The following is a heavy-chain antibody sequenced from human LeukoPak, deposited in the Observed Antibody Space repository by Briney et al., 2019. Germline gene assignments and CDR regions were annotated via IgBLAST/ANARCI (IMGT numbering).Heavy chain of an antibody. J-gene: IGHJ5*02. V-gene: IGHV1-2*02. Sequence: GASVKVSCKASGGAFSSYAISWVRQAPGQGLEWMGWINPNSGGTNYAQKFQGRVTMTRDTSISTAYMELSRLRSDDTAVYYCARGDIVVVPAAIIPLGWFDPWGQGTLVTVSS. D-gene: IGHD2-2*02. CDR2: INPNSGGT. CDR3: ARGDIVVVPAAIIPLGWFDP. CDR1: GGAFSSYA.